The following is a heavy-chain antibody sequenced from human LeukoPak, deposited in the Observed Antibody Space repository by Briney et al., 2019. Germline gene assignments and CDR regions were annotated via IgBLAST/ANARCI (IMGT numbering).Heavy chain of an antibody. CDR2: INPNSGGT. V-gene: IGHV1-2*06. CDR3: ARSRVRGSPNPNAFDI. D-gene: IGHD3-10*01. Sequence: ASVKVSCKASGYTFTGYYLHWVRQAPGQGLEWMGRINPNSGGTNYAQKFQGRVTMTRDTSISTAYMELSRLRSDDTAVYYCARSRVRGSPNPNAFDIWGQGTMVTVSS. J-gene: IGHJ3*02. CDR1: GYTFTGYY.